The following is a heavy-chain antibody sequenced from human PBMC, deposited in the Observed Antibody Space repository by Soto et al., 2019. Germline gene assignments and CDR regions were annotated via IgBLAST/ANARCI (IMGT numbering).Heavy chain of an antibody. CDR3: AKGYLYCSGGSCYGPVDF. D-gene: IGHD2-15*01. CDR1: GFSFSDFG. Sequence: PVGSLRLSCAASGFSFSDFGMYWVRQAHGKGLEWVAVVSNAGSSTFYVDSVKGRFTISRDNSKRTVYLQMNSLRAEDTAVYYCAKGYLYCSGGSCYGPVDFWGQGTLVTVSS. J-gene: IGHJ4*02. V-gene: IGHV3-30*18. CDR2: VSNAGSST.